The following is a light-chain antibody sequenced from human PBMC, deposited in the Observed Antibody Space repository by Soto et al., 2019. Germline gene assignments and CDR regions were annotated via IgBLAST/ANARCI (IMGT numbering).Light chain of an antibody. CDR3: ETWDFNTRV. Sequence: QAVVTQSSSASASLGSSVKLTCTLSSGHSSYIIAWHQQQPGKAPRYLMKLEGSGCYNKGSGVPDRFSGSSSGADRYLTISNLQFEDEADYYCETWDFNTRVFGGGTQLTVL. V-gene: IGLV4-60*02. CDR2: LEGSGCY. J-gene: IGLJ3*02. CDR1: SGHSSYI.